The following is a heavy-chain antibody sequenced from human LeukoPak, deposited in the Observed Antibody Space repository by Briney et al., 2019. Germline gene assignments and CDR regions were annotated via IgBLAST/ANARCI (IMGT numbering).Heavy chain of an antibody. CDR1: GFTFSDYS. D-gene: IGHD5-12*01. V-gene: IGHV3-11*01. J-gene: IGHJ4*02. CDR3: AWSELVGYSGYDLDY. Sequence: GGSLRLSCAVSGFTFSDYSMSWVRQAPGKGLEWISYISSRGTAMYYADSVKGRFSISRDNAKKSLYLQMNSLRAEDTAVYYCAWSELVGYSGYDLDYWGQGTLVTVSS. CDR2: ISSRGTAM.